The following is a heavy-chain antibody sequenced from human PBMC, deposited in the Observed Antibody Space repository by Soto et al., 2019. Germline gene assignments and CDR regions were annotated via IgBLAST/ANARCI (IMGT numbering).Heavy chain of an antibody. CDR1: GFTFDDYA. V-gene: IGHV3-9*01. J-gene: IGHJ6*02. CDR3: AKDIERLGYYYYGMDV. CDR2: ISWNSGSI. D-gene: IGHD1-1*01. Sequence: LRLSCAASGFTFDDYAMHWVRQAPGKGLEWVSGISWNSGSIGYADSVKGRFTISRDNAKNSLYLQMNSLRAEDTALYYCAKDIERLGYYYYGMDVWGQGTTVTVSS.